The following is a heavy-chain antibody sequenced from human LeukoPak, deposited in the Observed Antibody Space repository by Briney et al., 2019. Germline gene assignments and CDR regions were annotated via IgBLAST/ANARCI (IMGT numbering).Heavy chain of an antibody. CDR3: AREGGNGDYFYYMDV. J-gene: IGHJ6*03. CDR1: AFTFRRYS. Sequence: PGGPLRLSCAASAFTFRRYSINWVRQAPGRGLEWVSTISGDSTYIYYADSVKGRFTISRDNAKNSLSLQMNGLRAEDTAVYYCAREGGNGDYFYYMDVWGKGTTVTVSS. CDR2: ISGDSTYI. D-gene: IGHD2-8*01. V-gene: IGHV3-21*01.